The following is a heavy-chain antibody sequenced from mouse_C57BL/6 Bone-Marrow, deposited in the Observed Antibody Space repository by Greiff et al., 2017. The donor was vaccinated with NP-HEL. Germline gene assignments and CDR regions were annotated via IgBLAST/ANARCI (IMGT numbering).Heavy chain of an antibody. V-gene: IGHV1-15*01. J-gene: IGHJ4*01. CDR3: TRDYYGSSYVGAMDY. CDR1: GYTFTDYE. Sequence: QVQLKESGAELVRPGASVTLSCKASGYTFTDYEMHWVKQTPVHGLEWIGAIDPETGGTAYNQKFKGKAILTADKSSSTAYMELRSLTSEDSAVYYCTRDYYGSSYVGAMDYWGQGTSVTVSS. CDR2: IDPETGGT. D-gene: IGHD1-1*01.